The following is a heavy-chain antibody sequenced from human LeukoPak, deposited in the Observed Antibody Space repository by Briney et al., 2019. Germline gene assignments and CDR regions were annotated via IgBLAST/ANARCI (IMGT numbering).Heavy chain of an antibody. CDR1: GLTFGNAW. V-gene: IGHV3-15*01. D-gene: IGHD4-23*01. J-gene: IGHJ4*02. CDR3: TTGPGNSGY. CDR2: IKSKNVGETT. Sequence: TGGSLRLSCVVSGLTFGNAWMSWVRQAPGKGLEWVGRIKSKNVGETTEYAAPVQGRFTTSRDDSKNTVYLQMSSLKTEDTAVYFCTTGPGNSGYWGQGTLVTVSS.